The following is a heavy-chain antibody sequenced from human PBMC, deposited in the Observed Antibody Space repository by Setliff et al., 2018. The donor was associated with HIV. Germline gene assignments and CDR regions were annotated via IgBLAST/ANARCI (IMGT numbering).Heavy chain of an antibody. CDR2: IDSSGTYI. D-gene: IGHD3-10*01. J-gene: IGHJ4*02. CDR3: ARVRLYNAALDY. V-gene: IGHV3-21*01. Sequence: PGGSLRLSCAVSGFTFSSYDMHWVRQATGKGLEWVSSIDSSGTYIYYADSMKGRFTISRDNAKNSLFLQMNSLRPEDTAVYYCARVRLYNAALDYWGQGTLVTVSS. CDR1: GFTFSSYD.